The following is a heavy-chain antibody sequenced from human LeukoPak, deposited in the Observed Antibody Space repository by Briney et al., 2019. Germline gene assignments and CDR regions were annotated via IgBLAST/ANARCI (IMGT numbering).Heavy chain of an antibody. V-gene: IGHV1-18*01. Sequence: GASVKVSCKSSGYTFTGYGVSWVRQAPGPGLEWMGWISAYNGNTNYAHKLQERVTMTTDTSTSTAYMELRSLRSGDTAVYYCARGAPTLDYFDYWGQGTLVTVSS. CDR1: GYTFTGYG. D-gene: IGHD3-16*01. CDR2: ISAYNGNT. J-gene: IGHJ4*02. CDR3: ARGAPTLDYFDY.